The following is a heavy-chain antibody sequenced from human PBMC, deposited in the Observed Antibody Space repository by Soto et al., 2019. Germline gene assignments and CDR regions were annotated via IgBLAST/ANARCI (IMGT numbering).Heavy chain of an antibody. J-gene: IGHJ5*02. D-gene: IGHD6-19*01. CDR1: GGTFSSYA. Sequence: QVQLVQSGAEVKKPGSSVKVSCKASGGTFSSYAISWVRQAPGQGLGWMGGIIPIFGTANYAQKFQGRVTITADESTSTAYMELSSLRSEDTAVYYCARDREMAVAGHNWFDPWGQGTLVTVSS. CDR3: ARDREMAVAGHNWFDP. CDR2: IIPIFGTA. V-gene: IGHV1-69*01.